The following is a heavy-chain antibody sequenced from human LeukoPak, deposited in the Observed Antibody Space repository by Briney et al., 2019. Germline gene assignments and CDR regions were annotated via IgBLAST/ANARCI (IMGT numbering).Heavy chain of an antibody. D-gene: IGHD3-10*01. CDR2: ISAYNGNT. Sequence: ASVKVSCKAPGYSFTTYAISWVRQAPGQGLEWMGWISAYNGNTNYALNLQGRVSMTTDTSTSTVYMELRSLRSDDTAVYYCARDYGGMDVWGQGNPGHRLL. J-gene: IGHJ6*02. CDR1: GYSFTTYA. V-gene: IGHV1-18*01. CDR3: ARDYGGMDV.